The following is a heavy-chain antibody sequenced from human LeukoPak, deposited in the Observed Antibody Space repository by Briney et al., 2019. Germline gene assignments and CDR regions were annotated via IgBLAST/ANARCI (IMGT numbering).Heavy chain of an antibody. Sequence: PGGSLRLSCAASGFTFSSYAMSWVRQAPGKGLERVSAISGSGGSTYYADSVKGRFTISRDNSKDTLYLQMNSLRAEDTAVYYCAKGFRRQLVGYHPITWGQGTLVTVSS. V-gene: IGHV3-23*01. D-gene: IGHD6-13*01. CDR3: AKGFRRQLVGYHPIT. CDR1: GFTFSSYA. J-gene: IGHJ4*02. CDR2: ISGSGGST.